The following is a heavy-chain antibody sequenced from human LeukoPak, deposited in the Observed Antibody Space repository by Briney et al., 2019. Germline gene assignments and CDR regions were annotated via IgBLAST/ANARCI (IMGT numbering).Heavy chain of an antibody. CDR2: FYYSGGT. J-gene: IGHJ4*02. CDR3: ARHVNGAVAGNFDY. Sequence: SETLSLTCAVYGGSFSGYYWSWIRQPPGKGLEWTGSFYYSGGTYYNPSLKSRVTISVDTSKNQFSLKLSSVTAADTAVYYCARHVNGAVAGNFDYWGQGTLVTVSS. V-gene: IGHV4-34*01. CDR1: GGSFSGYY. D-gene: IGHD6-19*01.